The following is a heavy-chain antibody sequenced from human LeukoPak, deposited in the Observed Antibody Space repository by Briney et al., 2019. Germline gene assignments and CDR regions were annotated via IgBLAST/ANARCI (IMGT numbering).Heavy chain of an antibody. CDR2: IFSGGST. V-gene: IGHV3-66*01. CDR1: GFTVRNNY. Sequence: GGSLRLSCAASGFTVRNNYMSWVRQAPGKGLEWVSVIFSGGSTYYADSVKGRFTISRDNSKNTLYLQMNSLRAEDTAVYFCATGERMVRGDGVDYWGQGTLVTVSS. J-gene: IGHJ4*02. CDR3: ATGERMVRGDGVDY. D-gene: IGHD3-10*01.